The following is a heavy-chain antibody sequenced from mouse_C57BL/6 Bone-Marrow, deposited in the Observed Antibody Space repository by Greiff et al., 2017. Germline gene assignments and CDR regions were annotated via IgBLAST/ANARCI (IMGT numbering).Heavy chain of an antibody. V-gene: IGHV1-42*01. CDR2: INPSTGGT. Sequence: VQLQQSGPELVKPGASVKISCKASGYSFTGYYMNWVKQSPEKSLEWIGEINPSTGGTTYNQKFKAKATLTVDNSSSTAYMQLKSLTSEDSAVYYCARRGYDYDKMAWFAYWGQGTLVTVSA. D-gene: IGHD2-4*01. J-gene: IGHJ3*01. CDR3: ARRGYDYDKMAWFAY. CDR1: GYSFTGYY.